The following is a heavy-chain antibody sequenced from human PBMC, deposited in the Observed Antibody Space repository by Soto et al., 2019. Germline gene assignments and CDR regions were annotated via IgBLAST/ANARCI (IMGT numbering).Heavy chain of an antibody. CDR1: GGTFSSYT. V-gene: IGHV1-69*04. Sequence: SVKVSCKASGGTFSSYTISWVRQAPGQGLEWMGRIIPILGIANYAQKFQGRVTITADKSTSTAYMELSSLRSEDTAVYYCARDMTATYNFDYWGQGTLVTVSS. CDR2: IIPILGIA. J-gene: IGHJ4*02. CDR3: ARDMTATYNFDY. D-gene: IGHD3-16*01.